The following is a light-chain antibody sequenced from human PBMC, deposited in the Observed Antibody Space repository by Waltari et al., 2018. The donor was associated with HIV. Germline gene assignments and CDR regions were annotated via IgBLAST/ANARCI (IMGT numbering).Light chain of an antibody. Sequence: DIQMTQSPSSLSASVGDRVTITCRASQGINNGLAWYQQKPGRAPKLLLSAASRLQSGVPSRCSRTASGTDYTLTISSLQPEDFATYYCPHYHGTPSFGQGPKLEI. CDR1: QGINNG. V-gene: IGKV1-NL1*01. CDR2: AAS. CDR3: PHYHGTPS. J-gene: IGKJ2*01.